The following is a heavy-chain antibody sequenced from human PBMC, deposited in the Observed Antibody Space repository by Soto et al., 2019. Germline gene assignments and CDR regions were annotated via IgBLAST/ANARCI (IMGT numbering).Heavy chain of an antibody. CDR1: GYTFTSYD. Sequence: QVQLVQSGAEVKKPGASVKVSCKASGYTFTSYDINWVRQATGQGLEWMGWMNPNSGNTGYAQKFQGRVTMTRNTSRRTAYMELSRLRSEDTAVYYCARERANRLDPWGQGTLVTVYS. CDR3: ARERANRLDP. CDR2: MNPNSGNT. V-gene: IGHV1-8*01. J-gene: IGHJ5*02.